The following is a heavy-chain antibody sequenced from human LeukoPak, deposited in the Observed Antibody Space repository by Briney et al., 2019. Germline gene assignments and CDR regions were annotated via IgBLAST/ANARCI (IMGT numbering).Heavy chain of an antibody. V-gene: IGHV3-11*01. CDR1: GGSISGYY. Sequence: LSLSCTVSGGSISGYYWSWIRQPPGKGLEWVSYISSSGSTIYYADSVKGRFTISRDNAKNSLYLQMNSLRAEDTAVYYCASEMATIGFWGQGTLVTVSS. J-gene: IGHJ4*02. CDR2: ISSSGSTI. CDR3: ASEMATIGF. D-gene: IGHD5-24*01.